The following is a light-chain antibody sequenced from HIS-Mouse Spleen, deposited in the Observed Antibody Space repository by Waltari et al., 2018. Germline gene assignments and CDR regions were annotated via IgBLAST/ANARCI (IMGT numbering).Light chain of an antibody. CDR1: ALPNKY. CDR3: YSTDSSGNHRV. V-gene: IGLV3-10*01. CDR2: EDS. J-gene: IGLJ2*01. Sequence: SYELTQPPSVSVSPGHTARITCSGDALPNKYAYWYQQKSGQAPVLVIYEDSKRPSGIPERFSGSSSGTMATLTISGAQVEDEADYYCYSTDSSGNHRVFGGGTKLTAL.